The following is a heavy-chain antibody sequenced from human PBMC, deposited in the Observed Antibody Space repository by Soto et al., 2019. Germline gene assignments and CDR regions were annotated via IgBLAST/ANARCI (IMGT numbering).Heavy chain of an antibody. CDR1: GGTFSSYA. D-gene: IGHD6-6*01. V-gene: IGHV1-69*01. J-gene: IGHJ6*02. Sequence: QVQLVQSGAEVKKPGSSVKVSCKASGGTFSSYAISWVRQAPGQGLEWMGGIIPIFGTANYAQKFQGRVTMTADESTSTAYRELSSLRSEDTAVYYCARGSSSGGYYYYYGMDVWGQGTTVTVSS. CDR2: IIPIFGTA. CDR3: ARGSSSGGYYYYYGMDV.